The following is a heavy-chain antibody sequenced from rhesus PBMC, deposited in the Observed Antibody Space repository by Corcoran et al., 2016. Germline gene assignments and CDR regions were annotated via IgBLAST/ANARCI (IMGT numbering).Heavy chain of an antibody. Sequence: QVQLQESGPGLVKPSETLSLTCAVSGGSISDSYYWSWIRQPPGKGLEWIGYIYGSGGRTYCNPSLKRRVTISTHTSKNQFSLKLSSVTAADTAVYYCARDQRYGNSHRFDVWGPGVLVTVSS. V-gene: IGHV4-106*01. J-gene: IGHJ5-1*01. CDR2: IYGSGGRT. CDR3: ARDQRYGNSHRFDV. CDR1: GGSISDSYY. D-gene: IGHD4-35*01.